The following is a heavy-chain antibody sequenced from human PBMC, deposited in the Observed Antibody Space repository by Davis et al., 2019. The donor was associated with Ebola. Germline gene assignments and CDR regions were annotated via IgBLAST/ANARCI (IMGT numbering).Heavy chain of an antibody. CDR2: YTGASST. J-gene: IGHJ4*02. Sequence: PGGSLRLSCTASEFSITDDFMSWIRQSPGKGLEWVTYTGASSTSYANSVKGRFTISRDNSKNTLYLQMNSLRAEDTAVYYCARDWLLLDYWGQGTLVTVSS. CDR1: EFSITDDF. D-gene: IGHD3-9*01. CDR3: ARDWLLLDY. V-gene: IGHV3-11*05.